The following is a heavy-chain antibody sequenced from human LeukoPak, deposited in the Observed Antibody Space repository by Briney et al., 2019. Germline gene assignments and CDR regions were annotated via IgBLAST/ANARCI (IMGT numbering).Heavy chain of an antibody. CDR3: ARDRDSSGWYNLADWFDP. CDR2: ISSSSYV. V-gene: IGHV3-21*01. Sequence: GGSLRLSCAASGFTFSSYSMNWVRQAPGKGLEWVSSISSSSYVYYADSVKGRFTISRDNAKNSLYLQMNSLRAEDTAVYYCARDRDSSGWYNLADWFDPWAREPWSPSPQ. D-gene: IGHD6-19*01. J-gene: IGHJ5*02. CDR1: GFTFSSYS.